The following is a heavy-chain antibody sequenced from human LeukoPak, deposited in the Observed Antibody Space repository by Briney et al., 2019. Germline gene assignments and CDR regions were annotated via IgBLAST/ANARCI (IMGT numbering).Heavy chain of an antibody. J-gene: IGHJ4*02. CDR2: ISGSGGST. D-gene: IGHD3-10*01. CDR3: AKAIYGSGTYLFDY. V-gene: IGHV3-23*01. Sequence: GGSLRLSCAASRFTFSSYDMTWVRQAPGKGLEWVSAISGSGGSTYYADSVKGRFTTSRDNSKNTLYLQMNSLRAEDTAVYYCAKAIYGSGTYLFDYWGQGTLVTVSS. CDR1: RFTFSSYD.